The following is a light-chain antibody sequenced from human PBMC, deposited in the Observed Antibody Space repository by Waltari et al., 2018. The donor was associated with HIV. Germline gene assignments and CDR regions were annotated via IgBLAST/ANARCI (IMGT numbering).Light chain of an antibody. CDR2: DAS. CDR3: QQHDNLPIT. CDR1: QDITTY. Sequence: DIQLTQSLSSLSVSIGDTVTISCQASQDITTYLNWYRQKPGNAPNLLIYDASNLETGVPSRFSGSGSGTHFTFTINTLQSEDIATYFCQQHDNLPITFGQGTRLELK. V-gene: IGKV1-33*01. J-gene: IGKJ5*01.